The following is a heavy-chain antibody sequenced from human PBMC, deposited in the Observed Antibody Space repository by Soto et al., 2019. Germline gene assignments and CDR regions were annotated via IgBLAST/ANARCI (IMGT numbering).Heavy chain of an antibody. J-gene: IGHJ5*02. D-gene: IGHD2-2*01. CDR2: IYPGDSDT. V-gene: IGHV5-51*01. CDR3: ARLEVGYCSSTSCSHNWFDP. Sequence: GESLKISCKGSGYSFTSYWIGWVRQMPGKGLEWMGIIYPGDSDTRYSPSLQGQVTISADKSISTAYLQWSSLKASDTAMYYCARLEVGYCSSTSCSHNWFDPWGQGTLVTVSS. CDR1: GYSFTSYW.